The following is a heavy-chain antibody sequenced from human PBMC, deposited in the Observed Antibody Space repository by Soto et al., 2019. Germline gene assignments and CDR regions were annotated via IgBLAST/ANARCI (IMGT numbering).Heavy chain of an antibody. CDR2: IYYSGST. V-gene: IGHV4-59*01. CDR3: ARDWGSGYQADGYYYYYGMDV. CDR1: GGSISSYY. Sequence: KPSETLSLTCTVSGGSISSYYWSWIRQPPGKGLEWIGYIYYSGSTNYNPPLKSRVTISVDTSKNQFSLKLSSVTAADTAVYYCARDWGSGYQADGYYYYYGMDVWGQGTTVTVSS. D-gene: IGHD3-3*01. J-gene: IGHJ6*02.